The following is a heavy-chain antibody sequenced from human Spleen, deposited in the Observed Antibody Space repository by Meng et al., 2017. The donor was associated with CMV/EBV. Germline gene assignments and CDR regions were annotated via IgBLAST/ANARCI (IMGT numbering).Heavy chain of an antibody. CDR2: ISSSSDFI. Sequence: GESLKISCEASGFTFSSYTMNWVRQAPGKGLEWVSSISSSSDFIYYADSVKGRFTISRDNADHSLYLQMNSLRAEDTAVYYCARDNGGPNPYYYYGMDVWGQGTTVTVSS. CDR1: GFTFSSYT. J-gene: IGHJ6*02. D-gene: IGHD2-8*01. CDR3: ARDNGGPNPYYYYGMDV. V-gene: IGHV3-21*01.